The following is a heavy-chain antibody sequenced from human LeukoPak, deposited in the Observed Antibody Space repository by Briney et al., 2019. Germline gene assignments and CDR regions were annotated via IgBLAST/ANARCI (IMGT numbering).Heavy chain of an antibody. CDR2: ISDSADNT. CDR1: GFTFTNSA. Sequence: PGESLRLSCAASGFTFTNSAMTWVRQAPGKGLEWVSSISDSADNTFYADSVKGRFTISRDNSKSTLYLEVNSLRAEDTAVYYCAKDAKRKYDFWDRFDYWGQGALVTVSS. J-gene: IGHJ4*02. CDR3: AKDAKRKYDFWDRFDY. D-gene: IGHD3-3*01. V-gene: IGHV3-23*01.